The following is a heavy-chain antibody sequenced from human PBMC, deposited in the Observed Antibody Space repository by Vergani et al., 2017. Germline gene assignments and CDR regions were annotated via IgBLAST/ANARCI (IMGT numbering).Heavy chain of an antibody. Sequence: EVQLVESGGGLVKPGGSLRLSCAASGFTFSSYAMSWVRQAPGKGLEWVSAISGSGGSTYYADSVKGRFTISRDNSKNTLYLQMNSLRAEDTAVYYCATPVLVVPAAMRWYYFDYWGQGTLVTVSS. J-gene: IGHJ4*02. CDR1: GFTFSSYA. V-gene: IGHV3-23*04. CDR3: ATPVLVVPAAMRWYYFDY. CDR2: ISGSGGST. D-gene: IGHD2-2*01.